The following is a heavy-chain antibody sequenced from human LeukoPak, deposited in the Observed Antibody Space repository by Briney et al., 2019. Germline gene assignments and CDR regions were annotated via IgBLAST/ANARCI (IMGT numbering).Heavy chain of an antibody. CDR3: AKGSSGYSFEVFDV. Sequence: PGGSLRLSCAAPGFKTKYYAMNWVRQAPGKSLEWVSALSGSGDITYYADSVKGRFTISRDTSENTLSLQMNSLRVEDTAMYYCAKGSSGYSFEVFDVWGQGAMVTVAS. J-gene: IGHJ3*01. CDR1: GFKTKYYA. CDR2: LSGSGDIT. D-gene: IGHD3-22*01. V-gene: IGHV3-23*01.